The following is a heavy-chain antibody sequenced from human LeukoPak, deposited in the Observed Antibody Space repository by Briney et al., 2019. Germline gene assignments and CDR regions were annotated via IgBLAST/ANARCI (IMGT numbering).Heavy chain of an antibody. Sequence: SETLSLTCAVYGGSFSGYYWSWIRQPPGKGLEWIGEINHSGSTNYNPSLKSRVTISVDTSKNQFSLKLSSVTAADTAVYYCARPHSRATKNTVTTYWFDPWGQGTLVTVSS. J-gene: IGHJ5*02. CDR2: INHSGST. CDR3: ARPHSRATKNTVTTYWFDP. D-gene: IGHD4-17*01. CDR1: GGSFSGYY. V-gene: IGHV4-34*01.